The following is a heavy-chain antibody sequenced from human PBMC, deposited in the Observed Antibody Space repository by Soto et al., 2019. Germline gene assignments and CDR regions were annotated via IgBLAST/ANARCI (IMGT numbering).Heavy chain of an antibody. CDR3: VRARSTDSRPDY. D-gene: IGHD3-22*01. Sequence: LRLSCTASGFTFDDYAMIWVRQAPGKGLEWVASITSSSSYIYYEDSLKGRFTISRDNAKNSLFLQLDSLRAEDTAVYFCVRARSTDSRPDYWGQGTLVTVSS. J-gene: IGHJ4*02. V-gene: IGHV3-21*01. CDR2: ITSSSSYI. CDR1: GFTFDDYA.